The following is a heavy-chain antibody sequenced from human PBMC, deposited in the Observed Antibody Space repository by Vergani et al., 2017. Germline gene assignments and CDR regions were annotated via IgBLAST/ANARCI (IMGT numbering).Heavy chain of an antibody. J-gene: IGHJ4*02. V-gene: IGHV1-2*02. CDR3: ARGYSGYEFWGAQYY. D-gene: IGHD5-12*01. CDR2: INPNSGGT. CDR1: GYTFTGYY. Sequence: QVQLVQSGAEVKKPGASVKVSCKASGYTFTGYYMHWARQAPGQGLEWMGWINPNSGGTNEAQKFQGRVTMTMDTSISTAYMELSRLRSDDTAVYYCARGYSGYEFWGAQYYWGQGTLVTVSS.